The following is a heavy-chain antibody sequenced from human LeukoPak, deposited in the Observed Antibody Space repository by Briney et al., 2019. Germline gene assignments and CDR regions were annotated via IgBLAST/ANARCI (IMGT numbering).Heavy chain of an antibody. D-gene: IGHD5-18*01. CDR3: ARDQGGLSYGYDY. Sequence: PGGSLRLSCAASGFTFSSYWMTWVRQAPGKGLEWVANINQGGTEKYYVDSVKGRFTVSRDNAKNSLDLQMNSLRAEDTAVYYCARDQGGLSYGYDYWGQGALVTVSS. J-gene: IGHJ4*02. CDR1: GFTFSSYW. V-gene: IGHV3-7*01. CDR2: INQGGTEK.